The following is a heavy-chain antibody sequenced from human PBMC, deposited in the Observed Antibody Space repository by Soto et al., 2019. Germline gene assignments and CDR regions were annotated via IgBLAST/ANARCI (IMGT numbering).Heavy chain of an antibody. D-gene: IGHD3-10*01. CDR3: VRLFFAEWGY. J-gene: IGHJ4*02. Sequence: QITLKESGPTLLKPTQTLTLTCTFSGFSLSTNGVGVGWIRQPPGKALEWLALIYWDDDKRYSPSLKSRLTIXXDTSKNQVVLTMTNMDPVDTATYYCVRLFFAEWGYWGQGTLVTVSS. V-gene: IGHV2-5*02. CDR1: GFSLSTNGVG. CDR2: IYWDDDK.